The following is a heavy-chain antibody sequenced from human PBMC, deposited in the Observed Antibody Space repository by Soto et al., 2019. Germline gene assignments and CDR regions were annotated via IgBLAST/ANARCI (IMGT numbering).Heavy chain of an antibody. V-gene: IGHV3-23*01. CDR2: VSAGGDMT. J-gene: IGHJ6*02. CDR3: ARGDRGGSGSPASYYYSGLDV. Sequence: DVQLLESGGHLVQPGGSLRLSCAASGFTFSSYAMSWVRQAPGKGLEWVSSVSAGGDMTYYSDSVKGRFTISRDNSNNELFLQINSLRIEDTALYYCARGDRGGSGSPASYYYSGLDVWGQGTTVTVS. D-gene: IGHD3-10*01. CDR1: GFTFSSYA.